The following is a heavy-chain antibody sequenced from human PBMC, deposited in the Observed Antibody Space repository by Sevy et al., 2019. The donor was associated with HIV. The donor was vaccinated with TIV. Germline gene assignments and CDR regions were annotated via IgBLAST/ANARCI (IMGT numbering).Heavy chain of an antibody. CDR3: ARGGVNGWYYFDY. D-gene: IGHD6-19*01. J-gene: IGHJ4*02. CDR1: GGTFSSYG. V-gene: IGHV1-69*13. Sequence: ASVKVSCKASGGTFSSYGISWVRQARGQGLEWMGGIIPILGTVNYAQKFQGRVTITADESTKTAYVELSSLSSEDTAVYYCARGGVNGWYYFDYWGQETLVTVSS. CDR2: IIPILGTV.